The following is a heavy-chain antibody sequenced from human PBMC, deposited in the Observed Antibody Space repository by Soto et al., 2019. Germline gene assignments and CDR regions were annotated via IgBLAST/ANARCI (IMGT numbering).Heavy chain of an antibody. CDR2: IIPIFGTA. J-gene: IGHJ4*02. CDR1: GGTFSSYA. Sequence: ASVKVSCKASGGTFSSYAISWVRQAPGQGLEWMGGIIPIFGTANYAQKFQGRVTITADESTSTAYMELSSLRSEDTAVYYCARDPNYYGSGDLDYWGQGTLVTVS. CDR3: ARDPNYYGSGDLDY. D-gene: IGHD3-10*01. V-gene: IGHV1-69*13.